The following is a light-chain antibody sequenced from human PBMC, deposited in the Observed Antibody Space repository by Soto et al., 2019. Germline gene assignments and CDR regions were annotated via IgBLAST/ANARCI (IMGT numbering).Light chain of an antibody. V-gene: IGLV2-14*01. J-gene: IGLJ6*01. CDR3: SSYTTTSTLV. Sequence: QSALTQPASVSGSPGQSITIDCTGTNRDVGSVNLVSWYQQRPGEAPKLIISEVRNRPSGISYRITGSKSGNKASLTISGLQAEDEADYYCSSYTTTSTLVFGRRTKVTV. CDR2: EVR. CDR1: NRDVGSVNL.